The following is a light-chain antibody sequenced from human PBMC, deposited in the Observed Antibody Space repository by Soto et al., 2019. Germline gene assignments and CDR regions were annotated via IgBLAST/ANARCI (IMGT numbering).Light chain of an antibody. Sequence: QSVLTQPPSASGTPGQRVAISCSGGSSNIGSNTVNWYQQLPGTAPKVLIYSNNQRPSGVPDRFSGSKSGTSASLAISGLQSEDEADYYCAAWDDGLNGFWVLGTGTKVTVL. J-gene: IGLJ1*01. CDR2: SNN. V-gene: IGLV1-44*01. CDR1: SSNIGSNT. CDR3: AAWDDGLNGFWV.